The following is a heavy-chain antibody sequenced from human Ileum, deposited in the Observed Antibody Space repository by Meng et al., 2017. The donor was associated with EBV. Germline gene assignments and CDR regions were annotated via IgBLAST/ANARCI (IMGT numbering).Heavy chain of an antibody. CDR2: IYRGGGT. CDR3: ARVRVIPAAIGFDY. D-gene: IGHD2-2*02. V-gene: IGHV4-4*02. Sequence: QVQLQESGPGLVKPSGTLFLTCAVSGGSISRSDWWSWVRQPPGKGLEWIGEIYRGGGTNYNASLKSRVTISVDTSKNHFSLKLNSVTAADTAVYYCARVRVIPAAIGFDYWGQGTLVTVSS. J-gene: IGHJ4*02. CDR1: GGSISRSDW.